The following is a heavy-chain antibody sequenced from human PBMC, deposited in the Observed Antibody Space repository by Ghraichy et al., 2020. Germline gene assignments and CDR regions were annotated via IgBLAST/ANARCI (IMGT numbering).Heavy chain of an antibody. Sequence: GGSLRLSCAASGFTFDDYAMHWVRQAPGKGLEWVSGISWNSRSIGYADSVKGRFTISRDNAKNSLYLQMNSLRAEDTALYYCATSYYYDSSGYYFHFQHWGQGTLVTVSS. D-gene: IGHD3-22*01. CDR3: ATSYYYDSSGYYFHFQH. J-gene: IGHJ1*01. CDR1: GFTFDDYA. CDR2: ISWNSRSI. V-gene: IGHV3-9*01.